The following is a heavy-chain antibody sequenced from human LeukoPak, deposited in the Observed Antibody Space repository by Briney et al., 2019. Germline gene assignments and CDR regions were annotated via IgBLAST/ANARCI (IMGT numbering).Heavy chain of an antibody. D-gene: IGHD3-22*01. CDR2: ISSSSSYI. CDR1: GFTFSRYS. Sequence: GGSLRLSCAASGFTFSRYSMNWVRQAPGKGLEWVSSISSSSSYIYYADSVKGRFTISRDNAKNSLYLQMNSLRAEDTAVYYCASNYDSSGPTWYVFNYSYGMDVWGQGTTVTVSS. J-gene: IGHJ6*02. V-gene: IGHV3-21*01. CDR3: ASNYDSSGPTWYVFNYSYGMDV.